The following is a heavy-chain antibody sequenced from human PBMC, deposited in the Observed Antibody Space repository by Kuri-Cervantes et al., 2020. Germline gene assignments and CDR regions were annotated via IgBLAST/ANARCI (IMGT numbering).Heavy chain of an antibody. V-gene: IGHV3-20*04. CDR3: ARDSAARINLYYSYYYMDV. Sequence: ETLSLTCAASGFTFDDYGMSWVRQGPGKGLEWVSGINWNGGSTGYADSVKGRFTISRDNAKNSLYLQMNSLRAEDTAVYYCARDSAARINLYYSYYYMDVWGKGTTVTVSS. CDR1: GFTFDDYG. CDR2: INWNGGST. J-gene: IGHJ6*03. D-gene: IGHD6-6*01.